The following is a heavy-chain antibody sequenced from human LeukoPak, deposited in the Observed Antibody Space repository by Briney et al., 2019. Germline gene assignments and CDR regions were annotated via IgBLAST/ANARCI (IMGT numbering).Heavy chain of an antibody. J-gene: IGHJ6*03. CDR1: GGTFSSYG. V-gene: IGHV1-69*05. Sequence: SVKVSCKASGGTFSSYGISWVRQAPGQGLECMGKIIPIFGTTNYAQKLQGRVTITTDESTSTAYMELSSLRPEDAAVYYCATLGKTRITTLGVVTPSDYYYYMDVWGTGTTVTVSS. D-gene: IGHD3-3*01. CDR3: ATLGKTRITTLGVVTPSDYYYYMDV. CDR2: IIPIFGTT.